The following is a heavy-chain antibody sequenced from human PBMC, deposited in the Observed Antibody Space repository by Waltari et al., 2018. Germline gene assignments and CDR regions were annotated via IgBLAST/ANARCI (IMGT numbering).Heavy chain of an antibody. D-gene: IGHD1-26*01. Sequence: QVQLQESGPGLVKPSQTLSLTSTVPGGSISSGGYYWTWIRPHPAKGLEWIGYIYYSGSTYYNPSLKSRVTVSVDTSKNQFSLKLSSVTAADTAVYYCARGSRMLGATGRLPYFDYWGQGTLVTVSS. CDR3: ARGSRMLGATGRLPYFDY. CDR1: GGSISSGGYY. V-gene: IGHV4-31*03. J-gene: IGHJ4*02. CDR2: IYYSGST.